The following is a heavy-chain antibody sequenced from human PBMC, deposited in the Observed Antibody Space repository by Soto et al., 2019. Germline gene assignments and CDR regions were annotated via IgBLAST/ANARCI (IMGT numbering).Heavy chain of an antibody. CDR1: GDSVTGHY. J-gene: IGHJ4*02. CDR2: IYYTGCS. D-gene: IGHD6-6*01. CDR3: AREQLVPDY. Sequence: TLSLTCSFSGDSVTGHYLTWIRQPPGKGLEWIGYIYYTGCSHYNPSLKSRVTISVDTSKNHFSLQLSSVTVADTAVYYCAREQLVPDYWGQGTLVTVSS. V-gene: IGHV4-59*02.